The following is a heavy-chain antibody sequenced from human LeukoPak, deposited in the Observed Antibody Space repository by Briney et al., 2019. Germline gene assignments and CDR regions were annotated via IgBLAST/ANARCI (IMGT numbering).Heavy chain of an antibody. D-gene: IGHD6-13*01. CDR3: ARDPPAAAEY. J-gene: IGHJ4*02. CDR2: ISSSSSYI. Sequence: GGSLRLSCAASGFTFSSYSMNWVRQAPGKGLEWVSSISSSSSYIYYADSVKGRFTISRDNAKNSLYLQMNSLRAEGTAVYYCARDPPAAAEYWGQGTLVTVSS. V-gene: IGHV3-21*01. CDR1: GFTFSSYS.